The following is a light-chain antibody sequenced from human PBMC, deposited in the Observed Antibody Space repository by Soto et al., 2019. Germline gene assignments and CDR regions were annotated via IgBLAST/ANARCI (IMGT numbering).Light chain of an antibody. CDR2: DVS. Sequence: QSALTQPASVSGSPGQSITISCTGTSSDVGSYNYVSWYQQHAGKAPKLMIYDVSNRPSGVSNRFSCSNSGNTASLTISGLSDEDEADYCCSSYTSSSTGVFGGGTKLTVL. J-gene: IGLJ3*02. CDR3: SSYTSSSTGV. CDR1: SSDVGSYNY. V-gene: IGLV2-14*01.